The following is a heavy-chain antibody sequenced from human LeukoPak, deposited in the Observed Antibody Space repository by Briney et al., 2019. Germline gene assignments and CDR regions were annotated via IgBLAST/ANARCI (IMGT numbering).Heavy chain of an antibody. V-gene: IGHV3-30-3*01. D-gene: IGHD3/OR15-3a*01. CDR1: GFTFSSYA. CDR2: ISYDGSNK. CDR3: AREPDWNYLDY. Sequence: GRSLRLSCAASGFTFSSYAMHWVRQAPGKGLEWVAVISYDGSNKYYADSVKGRFTISRDNSKNTLYLQMNSLRAEDTAVYYCAREPDWNYLDYWGQGTLVTVSS. J-gene: IGHJ4*02.